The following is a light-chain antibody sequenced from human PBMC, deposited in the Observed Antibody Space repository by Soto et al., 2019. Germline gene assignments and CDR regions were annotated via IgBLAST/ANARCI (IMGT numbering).Light chain of an antibody. CDR1: QGIRNNI. CDR3: QQYGMSQPT. Sequence: NVVTQSPGTLSLSPGERATLSCRASQGIRNNILAGYQQKPRQAPRVLIYGASSRATGIPDRFSGSGSGTDFTLTISRLEPEDSAVYYCQQYGMSQPTFGQGTKLEI. CDR2: GAS. J-gene: IGKJ2*01. V-gene: IGKV3-20*01.